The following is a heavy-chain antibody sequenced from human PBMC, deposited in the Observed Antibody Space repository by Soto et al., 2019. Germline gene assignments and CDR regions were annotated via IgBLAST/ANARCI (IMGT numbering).Heavy chain of an antibody. D-gene: IGHD2-8*01. V-gene: IGHV3-30*03. CDR3: ARNLEYCTRGSCYLDY. CDR2: ISYDGSYK. CDR1: GFTFSSYG. J-gene: IGHJ4*03. Sequence: HPGGSLRLSCAASGFTFSSYGMHWVRQAPGKGLEWVALISYDGSYKYSADSVNGRFTISRDNSRSTLYLEMNSLRAEDTAVYYCARNLEYCTRGSCYLDYGGQGTRVTVSS.